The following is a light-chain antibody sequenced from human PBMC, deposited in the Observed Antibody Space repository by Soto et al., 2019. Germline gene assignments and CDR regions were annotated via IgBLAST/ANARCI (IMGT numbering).Light chain of an antibody. CDR1: QGISNY. J-gene: IGKJ3*01. Sequence: DIQMTQSPSSLSASVGDRVTITCRASQGISNYLAWYQQKPGQVPKLLIYAASTLQSGVPSRFSGSGSGTDFALTISSLQPEDVGSDDCQKYNSGRPVTFGPGTKVDIK. CDR2: AAS. V-gene: IGKV1-27*01. CDR3: QKYNSGRPVT.